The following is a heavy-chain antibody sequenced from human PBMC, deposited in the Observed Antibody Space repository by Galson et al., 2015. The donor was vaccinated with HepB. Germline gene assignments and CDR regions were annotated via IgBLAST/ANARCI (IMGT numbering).Heavy chain of an antibody. CDR1: GYTFSSYG. V-gene: IGHV1-18*01. D-gene: IGHD3-3*01. CDR2: ISAYNGNT. Sequence: SVKVSCKASGYTFSSYGISWVRQAPGQGLEWMGWISAYNGNTDYAQNLQGRVTMTTDTSTSTVYMELRSLRSDDTAVYYCARGGSGLLYFDYWGQGALVTVSS. J-gene: IGHJ4*02. CDR3: ARGGSGLLYFDY.